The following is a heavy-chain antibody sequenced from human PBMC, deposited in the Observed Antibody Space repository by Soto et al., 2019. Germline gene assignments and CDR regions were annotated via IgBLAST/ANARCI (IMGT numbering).Heavy chain of an antibody. CDR3: VKGGWLDF. V-gene: IGHV3-23*01. CDR2: ISDDGSRT. J-gene: IGHJ5*01. CDR1: GFSFSTFE. D-gene: IGHD3-16*01. Sequence: EVQLLESGGGLVQPGGSLRLSCAASGFSFSTFEMSWVRQAPGRGLEWVSFISDDGSRTYYADAVKGRFTISRDNSKHTLDLQMNSLTAEATAVYACVKGGWLDFWGQGTLVTVSS.